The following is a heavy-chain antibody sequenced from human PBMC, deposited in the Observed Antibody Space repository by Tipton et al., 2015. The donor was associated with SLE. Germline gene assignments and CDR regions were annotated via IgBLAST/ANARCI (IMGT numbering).Heavy chain of an antibody. J-gene: IGHJ3*02. V-gene: IGHV4-59*01. D-gene: IGHD2-15*01. Sequence: TLSLTCTVSGGSLSSYYWSWIRQPPGEGLEWIGYVYYSGSTNYNPSLKSRVTISVDTSKNQISLKLSSVTAADTAVYYCARDPGYCSGGSCSDAFDIWGQGTMVTVSS. CDR3: ARDPGYCSGGSCSDAFDI. CDR2: VYYSGST. CDR1: GGSLSSYY.